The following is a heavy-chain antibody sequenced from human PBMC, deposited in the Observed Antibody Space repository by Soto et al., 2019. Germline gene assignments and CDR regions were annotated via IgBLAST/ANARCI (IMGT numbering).Heavy chain of an antibody. J-gene: IGHJ5*02. V-gene: IGHV5-51*01. CDR2: IYPGDSDT. CDR3: ARVPAARPGWFDP. CDR1: GYSFTSYW. Sequence: ECLKTSFKGSGYSFTSYWIGWVRQMPGKGLGWMGIIYPGDSDTRYSPSFQGQVTISADKSISTAYLQWSSLKASDAAMYYCARVPAARPGWFDPWGQGTLVTVSS. D-gene: IGHD2-2*01.